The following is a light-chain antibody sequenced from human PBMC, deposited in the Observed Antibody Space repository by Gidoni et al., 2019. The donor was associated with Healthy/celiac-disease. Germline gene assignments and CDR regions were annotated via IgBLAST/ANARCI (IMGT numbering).Light chain of an antibody. J-gene: IGKJ1*01. V-gene: IGKV1-39*01. CDR3: QQSYSTLST. CDR1: QSISSY. CDR2: AAS. Sequence: DIQMTQSPSSLSASVGDRVTITCRASQSISSYLTWYQQKPGKAPKLLIYAASSLQSGVPSRFSGSGSGTEFTLTISSLQPEDFATYYCQQSYSTLSTFXQXTKVEIK.